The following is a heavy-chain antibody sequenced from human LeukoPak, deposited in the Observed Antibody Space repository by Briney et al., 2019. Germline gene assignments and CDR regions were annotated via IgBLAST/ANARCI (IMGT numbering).Heavy chain of an antibody. D-gene: IGHD6-6*01. CDR3: ARDHTEYSSSTFDY. CDR2: ISSSSSYI. CDR1: GFTFSSYS. J-gene: IGHJ4*02. Sequence: GGSLRLSCAASGFTFSSYSMNWVRQAPGKGLEWVSSISSSSSYIYYADSVKGRFTISRGNAKNSLYLQMNSLRAEDTAVYYCARDHTEYSSSTFDYWGQGTLVTVSS. V-gene: IGHV3-21*01.